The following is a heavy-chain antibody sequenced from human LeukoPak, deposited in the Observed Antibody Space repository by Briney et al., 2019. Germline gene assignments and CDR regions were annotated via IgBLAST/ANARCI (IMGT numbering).Heavy chain of an antibody. CDR2: INSDGSTT. CDR3: ARDYCSGGSCYFEY. V-gene: IGHV3-74*01. J-gene: IGHJ4*02. Sequence: GGSLRLSCQTSGFTLSSYWMHWVRQAPGKGLVWVSRINSDGSTTSYADSVKGRFTISRDNAKNTLYLQLSSLRAEDTAVYYCARDYCSGGSCYFEYWGQGTLVTVSS. D-gene: IGHD2-15*01. CDR1: GFTLSSYW.